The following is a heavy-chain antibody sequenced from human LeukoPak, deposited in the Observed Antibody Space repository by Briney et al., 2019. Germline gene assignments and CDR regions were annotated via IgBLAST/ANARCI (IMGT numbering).Heavy chain of an antibody. D-gene: IGHD3-10*01. V-gene: IGHV4-4*07. Sequence: PSETLSLTCTVSFTSISSYYWSWIRQPAGEGLEWIGRIYTSGSTNYNPSLKSRVTMSVDTSKNQFSLKLSSVTAADTAVYYCARGITMVRGVAYFDYWGQGNLVTVSS. CDR2: IYTSGST. CDR3: ARGITMVRGVAYFDY. CDR1: FTSISSYY. J-gene: IGHJ4*02.